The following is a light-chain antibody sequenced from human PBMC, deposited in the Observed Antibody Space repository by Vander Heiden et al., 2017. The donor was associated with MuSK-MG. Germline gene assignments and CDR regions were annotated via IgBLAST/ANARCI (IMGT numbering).Light chain of an antibody. CDR3: GGWDDGLTGRNWV. CDR1: SSNIGSNF. V-gene: IGLV1-47*01. J-gene: IGLJ3*02. CDR2: RND. Sequence: QSVLTQPPSASETPGQTVTISCSGTSSNIGSNFVYWYQQFPGAAPKLLIYRNDKRPSGVSDRFSAYKSGTSASLTISGLRSEDEADYFCGGWDDGLTGRNWVFGGGTRLTVL.